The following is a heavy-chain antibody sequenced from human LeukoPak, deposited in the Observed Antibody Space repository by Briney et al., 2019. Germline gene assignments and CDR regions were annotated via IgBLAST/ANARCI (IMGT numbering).Heavy chain of an antibody. Sequence: PGESLRLSCVVSGLNLSDYWMHWVRQVPGKGLVWVSRISREGSGTTYGDSVKGRFTIYRDSAENTVFLQMNCLRAEGAAVEYCTGVLVGRSGLMDVWGRGTTVTVSS. D-gene: IGHD2-8*02. V-gene: IGHV3-74*03. CDR1: GLNLSDYW. CDR2: ISREGSGT. CDR3: TGVLVGRSGLMDV. J-gene: IGHJ6*02.